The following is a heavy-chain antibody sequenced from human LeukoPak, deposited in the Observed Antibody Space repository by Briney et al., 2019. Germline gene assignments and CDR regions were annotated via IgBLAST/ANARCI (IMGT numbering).Heavy chain of an antibody. CDR3: AKDGGDFWSGSATFLDY. J-gene: IGHJ4*02. Sequence: GGSLRLSCAASGFTFSSYAVSWVRQAPGKGLEWVSVISSSGHSTHYADSVKGRFTISRDNSKNTVYLQMNSLRAEDTAVYYCAKDGGDFWSGSATFLDYWGQGTLVTVSS. CDR1: GFTFSSYA. CDR2: ISSSGHST. V-gene: IGHV3-23*01. D-gene: IGHD3-3*01.